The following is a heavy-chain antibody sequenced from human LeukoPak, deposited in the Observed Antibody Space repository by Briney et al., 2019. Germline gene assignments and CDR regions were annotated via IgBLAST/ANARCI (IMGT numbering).Heavy chain of an antibody. CDR1: GGSFSGYY. J-gene: IGHJ4*02. CDR2: INHSGST. CDR3: ARTYYYDSSGYD. Sequence: ASETLPLTCAVYGGSFSGYYWSWIRQPPGKGLEWIGEINHSGSTNYNPSLKSRVTISVDTSKNQFSLKLSSVTAADTAVYYCARTYYYDSSGYDWGQGTLVTVSS. D-gene: IGHD3-22*01. V-gene: IGHV4-34*01.